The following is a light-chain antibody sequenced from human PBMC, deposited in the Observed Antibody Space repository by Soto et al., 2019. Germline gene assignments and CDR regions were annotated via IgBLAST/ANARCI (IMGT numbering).Light chain of an antibody. CDR3: QQYHTYST. Sequence: DIQMTQSPSTLSASVGDRVTITCRASQSIRSLLAWYQQKPGKAPKVLIYDASSLGSGVPSRFSGSGSGTEFNLTISSLQPDDFATYFCQQYHTYSTFGQGTRLDIK. CDR2: DAS. CDR1: QSIRSL. V-gene: IGKV1-5*01. J-gene: IGKJ5*01.